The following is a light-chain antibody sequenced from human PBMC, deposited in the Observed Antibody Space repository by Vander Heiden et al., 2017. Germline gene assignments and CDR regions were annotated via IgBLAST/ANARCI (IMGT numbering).Light chain of an antibody. Sequence: DIQTTHSPSTLSASVGDRVTITCRASQSISSWLAWYQQKPGKAPKLLIYDASSLESGVPSRFSGSGSGTEFTLTISSLQPDDFATYYCQQYNSYPWTFGQGTKVEIK. V-gene: IGKV1-5*01. J-gene: IGKJ1*01. CDR2: DAS. CDR3: QQYNSYPWT. CDR1: QSISSW.